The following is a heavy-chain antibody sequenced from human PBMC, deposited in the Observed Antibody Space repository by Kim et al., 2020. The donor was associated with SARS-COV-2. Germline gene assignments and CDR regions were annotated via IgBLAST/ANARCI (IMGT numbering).Heavy chain of an antibody. V-gene: IGHV1-2*02. D-gene: IGHD5-18*01. J-gene: IGHJ4*02. Sequence: ASVKVSCKASGYTFTGYYMHWVRQAPRQGLEWMGWINPNNGGTNYAQKFQGRVTMTRDTSISTAYMELSRLRSDDTAVYYCARGYSYGNTDYWGQGTLVTVSS. CDR3: ARGYSYGNTDY. CDR1: GYTFTGYY. CDR2: INPNNGGT.